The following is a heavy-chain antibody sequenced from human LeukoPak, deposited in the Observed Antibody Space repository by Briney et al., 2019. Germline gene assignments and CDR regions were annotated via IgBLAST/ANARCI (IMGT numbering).Heavy chain of an antibody. CDR1: GGSFSGFY. CDR3: VRVLTTVTTGNWFDP. Sequence: PSETLSLTRAVYGGSFSGFYWTWIRQPPGKGLEWIGSIYHSGSTYYNPSLKSRVTISVDTSKNQFSLKLSSVTAADTAVYYCVRVLTTVTTGNWFDPWGQGTLVTVSS. J-gene: IGHJ5*02. D-gene: IGHD4-17*01. V-gene: IGHV4-34*01. CDR2: IYHSGST.